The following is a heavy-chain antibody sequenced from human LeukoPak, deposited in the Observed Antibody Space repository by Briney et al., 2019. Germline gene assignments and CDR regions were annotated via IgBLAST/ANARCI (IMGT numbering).Heavy chain of an antibody. Sequence: SETLSLTCTVSGGSISSSNSYWGWIRQPPGKGLEWIGSIYYSGSTYYNPSLKSRVTISVDTSKNQFSLKLSSVTAADTAVYYCARVATYFDYYDSSGYYLGSGFDYWGQGTLVTVSS. V-gene: IGHV4-39*07. J-gene: IGHJ4*02. CDR2: IYYSGST. CDR1: GGSISSSNSY. D-gene: IGHD3-22*01. CDR3: ARVATYFDYYDSSGYYLGSGFDY.